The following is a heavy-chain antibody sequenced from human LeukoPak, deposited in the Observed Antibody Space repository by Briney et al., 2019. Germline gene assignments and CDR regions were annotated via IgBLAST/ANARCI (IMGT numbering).Heavy chain of an antibody. Sequence: GGSLRLSCAASGFTFSNAWMNWVRQAPGKGLEWVGRIKSKTDGGTTDYAAPVKGRFTISRDDSKNTLYLQMNSPKTEDTAVYYCSTTYYYDSSEGYWGQGTLVTVSS. CDR2: IKSKTDGGTT. D-gene: IGHD3-22*01. V-gene: IGHV3-15*07. CDR1: GFTFSNAW. CDR3: STTYYYDSSEGY. J-gene: IGHJ4*02.